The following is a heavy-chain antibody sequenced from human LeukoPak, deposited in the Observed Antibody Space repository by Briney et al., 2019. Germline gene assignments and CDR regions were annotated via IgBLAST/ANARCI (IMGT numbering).Heavy chain of an antibody. CDR2: ISYDGSKT. V-gene: IGHV3-30*04. CDR3: ARDTGRSGTYFSY. J-gene: IGHJ4*02. CDR1: GFTFSSSA. D-gene: IGHD3-10*01. Sequence: GGSLRLSCAASGFTFSSSAMHWVRQAPGKGLEWVAVISYDGSKTSYADSVKGRFTISRDDSRNTLFLQMDRLRTGDTAVYYCARDTGRSGTYFSYWGQGTLVTVSS.